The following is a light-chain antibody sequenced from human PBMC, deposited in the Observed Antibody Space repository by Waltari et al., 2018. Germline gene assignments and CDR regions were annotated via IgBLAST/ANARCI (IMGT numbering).Light chain of an antibody. CDR1: QSGRNN. J-gene: IGKJ2*02. CDR2: DTS. CDR3: QQYDQWPRT. V-gene: IGKV3-15*01. Sequence: EVVMTQSPGTLSVSPGERATFSCRARQSGRNNLAWYQQKPGQAPGLLIYDTSTRAPDVPARFSGSGSGTEFTLTISSLQSEDLGVYYCQQYDQWPRTFGLGTKLEIK.